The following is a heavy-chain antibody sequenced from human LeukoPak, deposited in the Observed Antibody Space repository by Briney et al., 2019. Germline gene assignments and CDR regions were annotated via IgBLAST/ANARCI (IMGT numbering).Heavy chain of an antibody. CDR1: GYTFTSYG. D-gene: IGHD3-22*01. Sequence: ASVKVSCKASGYTFTSYGISWVRQAPGQGLEWMGWISTYNGNTNYAQKLQGRVTMTIDTSTSTAYMELKSLRSDDTAVYYCARAGHRRYYYDNGYDYWGQGTLVTVSS. CDR2: ISTYNGNT. V-gene: IGHV1-18*01. J-gene: IGHJ4*02. CDR3: ARAGHRRYYYDNGYDY.